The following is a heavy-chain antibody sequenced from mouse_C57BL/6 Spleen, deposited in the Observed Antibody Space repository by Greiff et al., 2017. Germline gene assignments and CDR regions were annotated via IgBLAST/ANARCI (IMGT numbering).Heavy chain of an antibody. V-gene: IGHV14-2*01. D-gene: IGHD1-1*01. CDR1: GFNIKDYY. CDR2: IDPEDGET. Sequence: DVQLVESGAELVKPGASVKLSCTASGFNIKDYYMHWVKQRTEQGLEWIGRIDPEDGETKYAPKFQGKATITADTSSNTAYLQLSSLTSEDTAVYYCAGRHYYGSSPYAMDYWGQGTSVTVSS. J-gene: IGHJ4*01. CDR3: AGRHYYGSSPYAMDY.